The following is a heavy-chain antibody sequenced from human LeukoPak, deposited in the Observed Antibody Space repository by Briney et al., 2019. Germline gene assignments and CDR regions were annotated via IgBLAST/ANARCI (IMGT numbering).Heavy chain of an antibody. V-gene: IGHV1-3*01. CDR2: INAGTAYT. J-gene: IGHJ4*02. CDR3: ARDNGVADY. CDR1: GYTFTTYA. Sequence: ASVKVSCKASGYTFTTYAMHWVRQAPGQRLEWMGWINAGTAYTKYSQTFQGRVTMTRDTSTSTVYMELSSLRSEDTAVYYCARDNGVADYWGQGTLVTVSS. D-gene: IGHD3-10*01.